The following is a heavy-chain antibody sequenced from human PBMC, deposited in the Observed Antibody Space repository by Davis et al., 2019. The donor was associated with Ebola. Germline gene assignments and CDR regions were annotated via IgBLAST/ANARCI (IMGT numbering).Heavy chain of an antibody. CDR1: GGSISSGGYY. Sequence: SETLSLTCTVSGGSISSGGYYWSWIRQHPGKGLEWIGYIYYSGSTNYNPSLKSRVTISVDTSKNQFSLKLSSVTAADTAVYYCARLNAVAGLDYWGQGTLVTVSS. J-gene: IGHJ4*02. CDR3: ARLNAVAGLDY. V-gene: IGHV4-61*08. D-gene: IGHD6-19*01. CDR2: IYYSGST.